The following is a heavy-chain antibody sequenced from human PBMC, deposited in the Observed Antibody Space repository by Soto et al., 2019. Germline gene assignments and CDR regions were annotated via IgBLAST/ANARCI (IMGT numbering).Heavy chain of an antibody. CDR3: ARTCSGANCYFIY. J-gene: IGHJ4*02. D-gene: IGHD2-15*01. Sequence: ASVKVSCKASGYTFTNYGVGWVRQAPGQGLEWVGWIGPHSENTNYAQKLQGRVTMTTDTSTTTAYMELRSLTSDDTAVYYCARTCSGANCYFIYWGQGTLVTVSS. CDR2: IGPHSENT. CDR1: GYTFTNYG. V-gene: IGHV1-18*04.